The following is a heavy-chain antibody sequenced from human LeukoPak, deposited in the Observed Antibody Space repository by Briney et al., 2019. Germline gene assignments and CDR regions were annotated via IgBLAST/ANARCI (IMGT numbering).Heavy chain of an antibody. CDR3: ARDRSRQGFDP. CDR2: INPNSGGT. J-gene: IGHJ5*02. CDR1: VYTFTGYY. Sequence: ASVNVSCKSSVYTFTGYYMHWVRQAPGQGLEWMGWINPNSGGTNYAQKFQGRVTMTRDTSISTAYLELSRLRSDDTAVYYCARDRSRQGFDPWGQGTLVTVSS. V-gene: IGHV1-2*02.